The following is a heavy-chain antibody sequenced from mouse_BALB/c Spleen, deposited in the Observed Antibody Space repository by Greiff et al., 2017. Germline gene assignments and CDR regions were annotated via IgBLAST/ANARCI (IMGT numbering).Heavy chain of an antibody. D-gene: IGHD3-2*01. CDR2: ISSGGSYT. J-gene: IGHJ3*01. V-gene: IGHV5-6*01. CDR3: ARQETARAQFAY. Sequence: EVQGVESGGDLVKPGGSLKLSCAASGFTFSSYGMSWVRQTPDKRLEWVATISSGGSYTYYPDSVKGRFTISRDNAKNTLYLQMSSLKSEDTAMYYCARQETARAQFAYWGQGTLVTVSA. CDR1: GFTFSSYG.